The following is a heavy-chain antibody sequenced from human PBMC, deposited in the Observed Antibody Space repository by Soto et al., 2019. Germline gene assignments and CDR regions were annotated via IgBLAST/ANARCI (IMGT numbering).Heavy chain of an antibody. V-gene: IGHV1-18*01. J-gene: IGHJ6*02. D-gene: IGHD3-10*01. Sequence: ASVKVSCKASGYTFTSYGISWVRQAPGQGLEWMGWISAYNGNTNYAQKLQGRVTMTTDTSTSTAYMELRSLRSDDTAVYYCARSYGSGSYYKEPGYYYGMDVWGQGTTVTVSS. CDR1: GYTFTSYG. CDR2: ISAYNGNT. CDR3: ARSYGSGSYYKEPGYYYGMDV.